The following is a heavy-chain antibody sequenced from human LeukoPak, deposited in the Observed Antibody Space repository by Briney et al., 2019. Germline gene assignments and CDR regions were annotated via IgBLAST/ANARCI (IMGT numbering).Heavy chain of an antibody. Sequence: GGSLRLSCAASGFSFDTYSVNWVRQAPGKGLEWVSSISSSSSYIYYADSVKGRVTISRDNAKNSLYLQMNSLRADDTAVYYCARSPGATWSFDYWGQGTLVTVSS. CDR1: GFSFDTYS. D-gene: IGHD1-1*01. J-gene: IGHJ4*02. CDR3: ARSPGATWSFDY. CDR2: ISSSSSYI. V-gene: IGHV3-21*01.